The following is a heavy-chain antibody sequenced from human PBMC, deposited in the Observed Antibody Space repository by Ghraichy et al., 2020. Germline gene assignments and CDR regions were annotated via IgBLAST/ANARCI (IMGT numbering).Heavy chain of an antibody. J-gene: IGHJ3*02. CDR1: GTPISIGGYW. Sequence: SETLSLTCTVSGTPISIGGYWWTWIRQSPGKGREGSMYSYHNGNTRYYNPSLKSRVSMSLDTSKNQFSLKMSSVTAADTAVYYCSRTVGDMSAFDIWGQGTMVTVTS. D-gene: IGHD2-21*01. CDR3: SRTVGDMSAFDI. CDR2: SYHNGNT. V-gene: IGHV4-30-4*01.